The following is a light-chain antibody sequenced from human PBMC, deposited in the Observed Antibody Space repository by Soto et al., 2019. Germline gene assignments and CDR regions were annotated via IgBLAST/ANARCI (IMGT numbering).Light chain of an antibody. Sequence: DIQLTQSPSFLSASVGDRVSITCRATQGISTYLAWYQHKPGKAPKLLLYTASTLQSGVPSRFSGSGAGTDFTRTISSLQPEDFAAYYCQQVKSYPLTFSGGPKVEIK. CDR3: QQVKSYPLT. CDR2: TAS. CDR1: QGISTY. V-gene: IGKV1-9*01. J-gene: IGKJ4*01.